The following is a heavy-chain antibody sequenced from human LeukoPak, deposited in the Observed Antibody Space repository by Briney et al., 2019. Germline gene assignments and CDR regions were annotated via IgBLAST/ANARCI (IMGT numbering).Heavy chain of an antibody. CDR1: GFTFSSYG. Sequence: GGSLRLSCAASGFTFSSYGMHWVRQAPGKGLEWVAFIRYDGSNEYYADSVKGRFTISRDNSKNTLYLQMNSLRAEDTAVYYCARDSSDIVVVPAAIMHYYYYMDVWGKGTTVTVSS. D-gene: IGHD2-2*02. CDR2: IRYDGSNE. V-gene: IGHV3-30*02. J-gene: IGHJ6*03. CDR3: ARDSSDIVVVPAAIMHYYYYMDV.